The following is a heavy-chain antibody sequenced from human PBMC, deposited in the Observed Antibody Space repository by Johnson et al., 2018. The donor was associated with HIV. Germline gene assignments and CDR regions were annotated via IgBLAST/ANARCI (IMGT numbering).Heavy chain of an antibody. CDR2: IYRGGTT. CDR1: GFTFSSYG. J-gene: IGHJ3*02. CDR3: EIDLVVGEHSTPLQHAFDI. D-gene: IGHD1-26*01. V-gene: IGHV3-NL1*01. Sequence: QVQLVESGGGVVQPGGSLRLSCAASGFTFSSYGMHWVRQAPGKGLVWVSVIYRGGTTYYAQSVKGRFTISRDNSKNILYLQMNSLRVEDTAVYFCEIDLVVGEHSTPLQHAFDIWGQGTMVTISS.